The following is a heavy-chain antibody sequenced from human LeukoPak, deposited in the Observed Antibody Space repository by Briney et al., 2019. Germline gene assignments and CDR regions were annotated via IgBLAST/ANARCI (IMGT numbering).Heavy chain of an antibody. Sequence: SETLSLTCTVSGGSISSYYWSWIRQPAGKGLEWIGRIYTSGSTNYNPSLKSRVTMSVDTSKNQFSLKLSSVTAADTAVYYCARGSYYGSGSYYNPQNPLDYWGQGTLVTVSS. CDR3: ARGSYYGSGSYYNPQNPLDY. CDR2: IYTSGST. V-gene: IGHV4-4*07. CDR1: GGSISSYY. D-gene: IGHD3-10*01. J-gene: IGHJ4*02.